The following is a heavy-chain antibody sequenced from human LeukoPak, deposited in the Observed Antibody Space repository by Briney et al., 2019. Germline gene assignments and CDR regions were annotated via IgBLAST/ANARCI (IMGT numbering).Heavy chain of an antibody. CDR2: ISNNGGYT. D-gene: IGHD2-15*01. CDR3: AKQLGYCSDGSCYFPY. V-gene: IGHV3-23*01. Sequence: GGSLRLSCSASGFTFSSSAMSWVRQAPGKGLEWVSAISNNGGYTYYADSVQGRFTISRDNSKSTLCLQMNSLRAEDTAVYYCAKQLGYCSDGSCYFPYWGQGTLVTVSS. J-gene: IGHJ4*02. CDR1: GFTFSSSA.